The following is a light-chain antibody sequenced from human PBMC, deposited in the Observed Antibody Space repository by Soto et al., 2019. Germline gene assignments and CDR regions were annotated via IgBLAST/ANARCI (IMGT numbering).Light chain of an antibody. CDR2: GAS. Sequence: DIVLTQSPGTLSLSPGERATLSCRASQSVSSNYLAWYQQKPGQAPRLLIYGASSRADGIPDTFTGSGCGTNFTLTTNRLEPADFAVYYCQQYGRSPPTFGPGTKVDIK. V-gene: IGKV3-20*01. CDR1: QSVSSNY. J-gene: IGKJ3*01. CDR3: QQYGRSPPT.